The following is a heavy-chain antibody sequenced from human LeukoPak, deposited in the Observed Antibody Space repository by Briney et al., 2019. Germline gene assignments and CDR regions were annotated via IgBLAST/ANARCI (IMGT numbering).Heavy chain of an antibody. Sequence: PGGSLRLSCAASGFTFSNYWMTWVRQAPGKGLEWVADIHQDGSEKLYVKSVRGRFTISRDNAKMSLFLQMNSLRAEDTAVYYCARDNGVVHGVYYMDVWGKGTTVTVS. V-gene: IGHV3-7*01. D-gene: IGHD3-3*01. CDR1: GFTFSNYW. CDR3: ARDNGVVHGVYYMDV. CDR2: IHQDGSEK. J-gene: IGHJ6*03.